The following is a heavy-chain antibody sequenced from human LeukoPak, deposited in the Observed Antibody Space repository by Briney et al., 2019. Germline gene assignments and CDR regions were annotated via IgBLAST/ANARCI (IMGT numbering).Heavy chain of an antibody. CDR2: ISGSGGST. CDR1: GFTFSSYA. D-gene: IGHD2/OR15-2a*01. CDR3: AKGGNNHYFAQYYYYGMDV. V-gene: IGHV3-23*01. Sequence: GGSLRVSCAASGFTFSSYAMSWVRQAPGNGLEWVSAISGSGGSTYYVDSVKGRFTISRDNSKNTLYLQMNSLRAEDTAVYYCAKGGNNHYFAQYYYYGMDVWGQGTTVTVSS. J-gene: IGHJ6*02.